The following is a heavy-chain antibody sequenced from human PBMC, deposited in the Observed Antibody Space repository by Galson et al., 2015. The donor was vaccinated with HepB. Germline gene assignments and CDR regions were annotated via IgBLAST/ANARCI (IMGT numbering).Heavy chain of an antibody. V-gene: IGHV1-69*13. Sequence: SVKVSCKASGGTFSSHAISWVRQAPGQGLEWMGGIIPIFGTPNYAQKSQGRVTITADESTSTVSMELTSLRSEDTAVYYCARDREYFALAFDYWGQGTMVTVSS. D-gene: IGHD2/OR15-2a*01. CDR1: GGTFSSHA. CDR2: IIPIFGTP. J-gene: IGHJ3*01. CDR3: ARDREYFALAFDY.